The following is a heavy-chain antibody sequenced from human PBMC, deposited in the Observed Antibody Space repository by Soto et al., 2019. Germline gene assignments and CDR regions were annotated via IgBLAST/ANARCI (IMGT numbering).Heavy chain of an antibody. V-gene: IGHV1-24*01. J-gene: IGHJ4*02. Sequence: QVHLVQSGADVKKPGASVKVSCKVSGYTLPELSIHWGRQTPGKGLEWMGGFDPEVDETIYPQKFQDRVTMTEDTSSDTAYMELSSLTSEDTAMYYCATHLSDANFDHWGQGTLVTVSS. CDR2: FDPEVDET. D-gene: IGHD2-2*01. CDR3: ATHLSDANFDH. CDR1: GYTLPELS.